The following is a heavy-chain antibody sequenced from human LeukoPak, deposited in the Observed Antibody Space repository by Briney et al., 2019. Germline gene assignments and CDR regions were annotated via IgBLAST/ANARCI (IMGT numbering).Heavy chain of an antibody. CDR3: ASRRDDSSGWFSIDY. J-gene: IGHJ4*02. CDR1: VGSISSSSYC. Sequence: LETLSLTCAVSVGSISSSSYCWGWVSQPPGKGLEWIGCIYYGGSTYYNPSLKSRVTISVDTSKNQSSLKLSSVTAADTAVYYCASRRDDSSGWFSIDYWGQGTLVTVSS. CDR2: IYYGGST. D-gene: IGHD6-19*01. V-gene: IGHV4-39*01.